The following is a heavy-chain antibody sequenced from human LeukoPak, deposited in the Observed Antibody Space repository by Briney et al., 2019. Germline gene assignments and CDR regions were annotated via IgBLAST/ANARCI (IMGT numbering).Heavy chain of an antibody. CDR1: GFTFSSYA. CDR3: AKGVGGSANYYYMDV. CDR2: ISGSGGST. V-gene: IGHV3-23*01. J-gene: IGHJ6*03. D-gene: IGHD3-10*01. Sequence: GGSLRLSCTASGFTFSSYAMSWVRQAPGKGLEWVSAISGSGGSTYYADSVKGRFTISRDNSKNTLSLQMNSLRAEDTAVYYCAKGVGGSANYYYMDVWGKGTTVTVSS.